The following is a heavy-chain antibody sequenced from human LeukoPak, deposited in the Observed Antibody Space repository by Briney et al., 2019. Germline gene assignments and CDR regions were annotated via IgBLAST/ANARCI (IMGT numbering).Heavy chain of an antibody. J-gene: IGHJ6*02. CDR1: GGSISSYY. CDR3: ARAPVYYYYYGMDV. CDR2: IYYSGST. V-gene: IGHV4-59*01. Sequence: PSETLSLTCTVSGGSISSYYWSWIRQPPGKGLEWIGYIYYSGSTNYNPSLKSRVTTSVDTSKNQFSLKLSSVTAADTAVYYCARAPVYYYYYGMDVWGQGTTVTVSS.